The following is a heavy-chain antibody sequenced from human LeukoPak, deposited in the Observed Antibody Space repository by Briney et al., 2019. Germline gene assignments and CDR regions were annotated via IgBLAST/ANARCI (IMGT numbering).Heavy chain of an antibody. Sequence: PGGSLRLSYAASGFTVSSNYMSWVRQAPGKGLEWVSVIYSGGSTYYADSVKGRFTISRDNSKNTLYLQMNSLRAEDTAVYYCAREGMDNWFDPWGQGTLVTVSS. CDR3: AREGMDNWFDP. CDR2: IYSGGST. V-gene: IGHV3-53*01. D-gene: IGHD5-24*01. CDR1: GFTVSSNY. J-gene: IGHJ5*02.